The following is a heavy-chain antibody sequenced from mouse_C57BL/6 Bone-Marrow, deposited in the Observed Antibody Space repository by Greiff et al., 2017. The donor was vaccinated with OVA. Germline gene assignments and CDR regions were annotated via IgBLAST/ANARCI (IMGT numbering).Heavy chain of an antibody. CDR1: GYTFTSYW. D-gene: IGHD1-1*01. Sequence: QVQLQQPGAELVKPGASVKMSCKASGYTFTSYWITWVKQRPGQGLEWIGDIYPGSGSTNYNEKFKSKATLTVDTSSSTAYMQLSSLTSEDSAVYYCAREVVFYYGSSYSSYWYFDVWGTGTTVTVSS. CDR3: AREVVFYYGSSYSSYWYFDV. V-gene: IGHV1-55*01. J-gene: IGHJ1*03. CDR2: IYPGSGST.